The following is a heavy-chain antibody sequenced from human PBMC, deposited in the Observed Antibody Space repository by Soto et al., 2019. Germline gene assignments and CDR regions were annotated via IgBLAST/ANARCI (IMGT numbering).Heavy chain of an antibody. CDR2: LFYSGST. CDR1: GGSISSDGSY. D-gene: IGHD6-13*01. CDR3: ARGLAAAGLFGFGP. Sequence: QVQLQESGPGLVKPSQTLSLTCTVSGGSISSDGSYWSWIRQHPGNGLEWIGCLFYSGSTYYNPSLNSRVTISVDTSKNQFSLKLSSVTAADTAVYYCARGLAAAGLFGFGPWGQGTLVTVSS. J-gene: IGHJ5*02. V-gene: IGHV4-31*03.